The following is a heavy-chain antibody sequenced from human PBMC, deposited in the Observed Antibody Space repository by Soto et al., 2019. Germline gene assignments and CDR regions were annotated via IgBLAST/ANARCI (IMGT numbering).Heavy chain of an antibody. CDR1: GYSFTSYW. CDR3: ARLTYDSSGYYYFSAFDI. J-gene: IGHJ3*02. D-gene: IGHD3-22*01. V-gene: IGHV5-51*01. Sequence: PGESLKISCEASGYSFTSYWIGWVRQMPGKGLEWMGIIYPGDSDTRYSPSFQGQVTISADKSISTAYLQWSSLKASDTAMYYCARLTYDSSGYYYFSAFDIWGQGTTVTVSS. CDR2: IYPGDSDT.